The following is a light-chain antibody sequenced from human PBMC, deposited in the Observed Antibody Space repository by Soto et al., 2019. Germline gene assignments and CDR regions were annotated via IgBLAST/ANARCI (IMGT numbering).Light chain of an antibody. CDR2: LGS. Sequence: DLVMTQSPLSLPVTPGEPASISCRSSQSLLHSNGYNYLDWYLQKPGQSPQLLIYLGSNRASGVPDRFSGSGSGTDFTLKISRVEAEAVGVYYCMQALQTPPTFGQGTKVEIK. CDR1: QSLLHSNGYNY. J-gene: IGKJ1*01. CDR3: MQALQTPPT. V-gene: IGKV2-28*01.